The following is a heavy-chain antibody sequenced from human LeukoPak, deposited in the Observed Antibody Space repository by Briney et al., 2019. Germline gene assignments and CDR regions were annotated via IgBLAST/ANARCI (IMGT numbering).Heavy chain of an antibody. CDR3: AREYGNFDY. D-gene: IGHD1-1*01. Sequence: GGSLRLSCAASGFTFSSYSMNWVRQAPGKGLEWVSYISSSGSTIYYADSVKGRFTISRDNAKNSLYLQMNSLRVEDTAVYYCAREYGNFDYWGQGTLVTVSS. CDR1: GFTFSSYS. V-gene: IGHV3-48*04. J-gene: IGHJ4*02. CDR2: ISSSGSTI.